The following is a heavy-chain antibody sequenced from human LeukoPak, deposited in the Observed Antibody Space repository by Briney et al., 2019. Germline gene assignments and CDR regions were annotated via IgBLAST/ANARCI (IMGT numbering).Heavy chain of an antibody. D-gene: IGHD6-19*01. CDR2: ISYDGSNK. J-gene: IGHJ4*02. Sequence: GGSLRLSCAASGFTFSSYAMHWVRQAPGKGLEWVAVISYDGSNKYYADSVKGRFTISRDNSKNTLYLQMNSLRAEDTAVYYCAKRLTPRPPRSIAVAGTIGYWGQGTLVTVSS. CDR1: GFTFSSYA. V-gene: IGHV3-30-3*02. CDR3: AKRLTPRPPRSIAVAGTIGY.